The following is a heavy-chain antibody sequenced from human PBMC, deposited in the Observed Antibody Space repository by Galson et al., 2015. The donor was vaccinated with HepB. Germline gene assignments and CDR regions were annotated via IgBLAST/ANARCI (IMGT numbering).Heavy chain of an antibody. CDR2: TYYRSKWYN. J-gene: IGHJ6*02. CDR1: GDSVSSNSAA. Sequence: CAISGDSVSSNSAAWNWIRQSPSRGLEWLGRTYYRSKWYNDYAVSVKSRITINPDTSRNQFSLQLNSVTPEDTAVYYCARERYCSSTSCYTRPADSLYYCYYYGMDVWGQGTTVTVSS. D-gene: IGHD2-2*02. V-gene: IGHV6-1*01. CDR3: ARERYCSSTSCYTRPADSLYYCYYYGMDV.